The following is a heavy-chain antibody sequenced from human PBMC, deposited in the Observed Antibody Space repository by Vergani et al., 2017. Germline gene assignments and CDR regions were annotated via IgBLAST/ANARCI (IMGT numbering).Heavy chain of an antibody. CDR2: ISDSGGST. CDR1: GFTFSSYA. D-gene: IGHD6-19*01. V-gene: IGHV3-23*01. J-gene: IGHJ4*02. CDR3: AQVGYSSGWSTYFDY. Sequence: EVQLLESGGGLVQPGGSLRLSCAASGFTFSSYAMSWVRQAPGKGLEWVSAISDSGGSTYYADSVKGRFTISRDNSKNTLYLQMNSLRAEDTAVYYCAQVGYSSGWSTYFDYWGQGTLDTVSS.